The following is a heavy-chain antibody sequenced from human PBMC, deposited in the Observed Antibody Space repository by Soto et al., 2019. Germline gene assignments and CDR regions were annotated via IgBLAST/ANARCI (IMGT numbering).Heavy chain of an antibody. Sequence: QVQLVESGGGVVQPGRSLRLSCAASGFTFSSYGMHWVRQAPGKGLEWVAVISYDGSNKYYADSVKGRFTISRDNSKNTLYLQMSSLRAEDTAVYYCAKEGQYYDILTGYRSYYGMDVWGQGTTVTVSS. CDR2: ISYDGSNK. D-gene: IGHD3-9*01. CDR1: GFTFSSYG. J-gene: IGHJ6*02. CDR3: AKEGQYYDILTGYRSYYGMDV. V-gene: IGHV3-30*18.